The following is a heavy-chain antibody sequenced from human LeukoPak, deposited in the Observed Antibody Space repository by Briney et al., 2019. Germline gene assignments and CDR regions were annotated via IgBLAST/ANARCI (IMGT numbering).Heavy chain of an antibody. V-gene: IGHV4-59*11. Sequence: SETLSLTCTVSGDSISTHYWSWIRQPPGKGLEWIGYVLDSERTKDNPSLKSRATLSADTSKNQFSLRLTSVTAADSAMYYCATIKRGSIFGYLDFWGQGVLVTVSS. D-gene: IGHD2-2*03. CDR2: VLDSERT. J-gene: IGHJ4*02. CDR3: ATIKRGSIFGYLDF. CDR1: GDSISTHY.